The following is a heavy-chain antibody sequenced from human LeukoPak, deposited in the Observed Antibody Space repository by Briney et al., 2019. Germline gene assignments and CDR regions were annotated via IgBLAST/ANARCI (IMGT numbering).Heavy chain of an antibody. CDR3: ARDRPYTGGWRGFDY. V-gene: IGHV1-69*13. D-gene: IGHD6-19*01. CDR2: IIPTFGIA. CDR1: GGTFSRYA. Sequence: GASVKVSCKASGGTFSRYAISWVRQAPGQGLEWMGGIIPTFGIANYAQKFQGRVTITADESTSTAYMELSSLRSEDTAVYYCARDRPYTGGWRGFDYWGQGTLVTVSS. J-gene: IGHJ4*02.